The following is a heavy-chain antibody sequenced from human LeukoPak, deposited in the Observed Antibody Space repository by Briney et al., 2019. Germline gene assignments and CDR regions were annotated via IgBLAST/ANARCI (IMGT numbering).Heavy chain of an antibody. V-gene: IGHV4-59*01. CDR2: IYYSGSS. J-gene: IGHJ3*02. CDR3: ARESEAQQLNAFDI. D-gene: IGHD6-13*01. CDR1: GGSISGYY. Sequence: SETLSLTCTVSGGSISGYYWSWIRQFPGKGLEWIGYIYYSGSSHSNPSLKSRVTISVDTSKDQFSLKLSSVTAADTAVYYCARESEAQQLNAFDIWGHGTMVTVSS.